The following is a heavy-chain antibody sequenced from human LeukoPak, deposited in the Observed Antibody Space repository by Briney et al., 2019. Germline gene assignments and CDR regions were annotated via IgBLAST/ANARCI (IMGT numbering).Heavy chain of an antibody. V-gene: IGHV4-59*01. D-gene: IGHD2-2*01. CDR2: IYYSGST. J-gene: IGHJ4*02. Sequence: PSETLSLTCTVSGGSISSYYWSWIRQPPGKGLEWIGYIYYSGSTNYNPSLKSRVTISVDTSKSQFSLKLSSVTAADTAVYYCAREQEGSTLDYWGQGTLVTVSS. CDR3: AREQEGSTLDY. CDR1: GGSISSYY.